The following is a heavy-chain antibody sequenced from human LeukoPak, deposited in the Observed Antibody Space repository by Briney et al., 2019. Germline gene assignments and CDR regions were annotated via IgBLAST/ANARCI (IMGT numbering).Heavy chain of an antibody. CDR2: ISAYNGNT. CDR3: AICKFRLSDSGFDP. Sequence: ASVKVSCKASGYTFTSYGISWVRQAPGQGLEWMGWISAYNGNTNYAQKLQGRVTMTTDTSTSTAYMELRSLRSDDTAVYYWAICKFRLSDSGFDPWGQGTLVSVSS. CDR1: GYTFTSYG. V-gene: IGHV1-18*01. D-gene: IGHD3-16*01. J-gene: IGHJ5*02.